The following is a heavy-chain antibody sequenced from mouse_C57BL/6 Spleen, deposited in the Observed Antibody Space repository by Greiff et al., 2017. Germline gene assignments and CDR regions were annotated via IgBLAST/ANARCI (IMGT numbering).Heavy chain of an antibody. D-gene: IGHD1-2*01. CDR2: IYPGDGDT. V-gene: IGHV1-82*01. CDR3: ARRGSYGAWFAY. CDR1: GYAFSSSW. J-gene: IGHJ3*01. Sequence: VQLQQSGPELVKPGASVKISCKASGYAFSSSWMNWVKQRPGKGLEWIGRIYPGDGDTNYNGKFKGKATLTADKSSSTAYMQLSSLTSEDSAVYFCARRGSYGAWFAYWGQGTLVTVSA.